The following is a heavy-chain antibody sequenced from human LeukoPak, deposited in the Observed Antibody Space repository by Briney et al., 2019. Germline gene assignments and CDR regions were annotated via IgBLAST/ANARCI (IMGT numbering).Heavy chain of an antibody. CDR1: GFTFSSYS. V-gene: IGHV3-48*01. Sequence: GGSLRLSCAASGFTFSSYSMNWVRQAPGKGLEWVSYISSSSDTIYYADSVKGRFTISRDNAKNSLYLQMNSLRAEDTAVYYCARDRTGEGATTENFDYWGQGTLVTVSS. J-gene: IGHJ4*02. CDR3: ARDRTGEGATTENFDY. CDR2: ISSSSDTI. D-gene: IGHD1-26*01.